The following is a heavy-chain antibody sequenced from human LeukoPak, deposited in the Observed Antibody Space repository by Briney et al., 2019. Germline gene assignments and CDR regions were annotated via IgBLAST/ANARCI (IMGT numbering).Heavy chain of an antibody. V-gene: IGHV3-23*01. D-gene: IGHD3-10*01. CDR1: GFTFSSYA. J-gene: IGHJ3*02. CDR2: ISGSGGST. CDR3: ARAWWFGEDAFDI. Sequence: GGSLRLFCAASGFTFSSYAMSWVRQAPGKGLEWVSAISGSGGSTYYADSVKGRFTISRDNSKNTLYLQMNSLRAEDTAVYYCARAWWFGEDAFDIWGQGTMVTVSS.